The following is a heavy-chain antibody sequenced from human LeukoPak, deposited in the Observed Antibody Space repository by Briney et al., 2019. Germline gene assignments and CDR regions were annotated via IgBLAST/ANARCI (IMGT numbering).Heavy chain of an antibody. CDR1: GFTFSSYD. D-gene: IGHD3-10*01. V-gene: IGHV3-48*01. Sequence: PGGSLRLSCAASGFTFSSYDMNWVRQAPGKGLEWVSYISSSSSTIYYADSVKGRFTISRDNSKNTLYLQMNSLRAEDTAVYYCAKDNAYYYADYWGQGTLVTVSS. J-gene: IGHJ4*02. CDR3: AKDNAYYYADY. CDR2: ISSSSSTI.